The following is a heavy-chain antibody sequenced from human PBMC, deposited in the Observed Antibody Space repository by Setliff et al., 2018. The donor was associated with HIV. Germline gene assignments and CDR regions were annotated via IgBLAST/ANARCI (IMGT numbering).Heavy chain of an antibody. D-gene: IGHD1-7*01. CDR1: GYSFTNYW. V-gene: IGHV5-51*01. CDR2: IYPIDSDT. Sequence: GESLKISCKGSGYSFTNYWIAWVRQLPGKGLEWMGIIYPIDSDTRYKSSFEGRVTISADKSKSAVYLQWSSLKASDTAVYFCARLARTTYFDYWGQGAQVTVSS. CDR3: ARLARTTYFDY. J-gene: IGHJ4*02.